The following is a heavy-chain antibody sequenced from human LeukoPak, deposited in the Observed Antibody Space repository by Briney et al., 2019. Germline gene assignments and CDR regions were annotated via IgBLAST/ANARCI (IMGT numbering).Heavy chain of an antibody. CDR1: GFTFSSYS. D-gene: IGHD4-17*01. V-gene: IGHV3-21*01. CDR2: ISSSSSYI. Sequence: GGSLRLSCAASGFTFSSYSMNWVRQAPGKGLEWVSSISSSSSYIYYADSVKGRFTISRDNAKNSLYLQMNNLRAEDTAVYYCARKTLTTVTTGGYDYWGQGTLVTVSS. CDR3: ARKTLTTVTTGGYDY. J-gene: IGHJ4*02.